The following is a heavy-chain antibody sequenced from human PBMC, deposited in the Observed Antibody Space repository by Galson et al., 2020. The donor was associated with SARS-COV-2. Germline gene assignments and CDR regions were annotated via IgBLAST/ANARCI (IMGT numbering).Heavy chain of an antibody. J-gene: IGHJ3*02. CDR3: ARHRIVVVPAAGHDAFDI. CDR2: IYHSGST. Sequence: SETLSLTCTVSGGSISSSSYYWGWIRQPPGKGLEWIGCIYHSGSTYYNPSLKSRVTISVDTSKNQFSLKLSSVTAADTAVYYCARHRIVVVPAAGHDAFDIWGQGTIVTVSS. CDR1: GGSISSSSYY. D-gene: IGHD2-2*01. V-gene: IGHV4-39*01.